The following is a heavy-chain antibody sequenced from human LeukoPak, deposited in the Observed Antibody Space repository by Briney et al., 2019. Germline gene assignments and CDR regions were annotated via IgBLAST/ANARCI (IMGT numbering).Heavy chain of an antibody. Sequence: GGSLRLSCATSGFTFSDYYMSWIRQAPGKGLEWVSYISSSGSTIYYADSVKGRFTISRDNAKNSLYLQMNSLRAEDTAVYYCARVRRTTHFDYWGQGTLVTVSS. CDR2: ISSSGSTI. CDR1: GFTFSDYY. J-gene: IGHJ4*02. D-gene: IGHD1-1*01. CDR3: ARVRRTTHFDY. V-gene: IGHV3-11*04.